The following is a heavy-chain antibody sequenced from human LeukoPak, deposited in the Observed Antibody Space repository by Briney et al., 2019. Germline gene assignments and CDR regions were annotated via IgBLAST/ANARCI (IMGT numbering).Heavy chain of an antibody. J-gene: IGHJ4*02. D-gene: IGHD5-18*01. Sequence: ASVKVSCKASGYIFTSYFIHWVRQAPGQGLEWMGWISAYNGNTNYAQKLQGRVTMTTDTSTSTAYMELRSLRSDDTAVYYCARDRGYSYDYDTFFDYWGQGTLVTVSS. CDR2: ISAYNGNT. CDR3: ARDRGYSYDYDTFFDY. CDR1: GYIFTSYF. V-gene: IGHV1-18*04.